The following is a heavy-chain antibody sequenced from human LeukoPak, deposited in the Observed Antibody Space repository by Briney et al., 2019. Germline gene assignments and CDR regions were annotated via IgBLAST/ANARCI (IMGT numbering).Heavy chain of an antibody. J-gene: IGHJ4*02. CDR1: GFTFDDYG. Sequence: GGSLRLSCAASGFTFDDYGMSWVRQAPGKGLEWVSGINWNGGSTGYADSVKGRFTISRDNAKNSLYLQMNSLRAEDTALYHCATADLPSIAAASTSWAPFDYWGQGTLVTVSS. CDR2: INWNGGST. CDR3: ATADLPSIAAASTSWAPFDY. D-gene: IGHD6-13*01. V-gene: IGHV3-20*01.